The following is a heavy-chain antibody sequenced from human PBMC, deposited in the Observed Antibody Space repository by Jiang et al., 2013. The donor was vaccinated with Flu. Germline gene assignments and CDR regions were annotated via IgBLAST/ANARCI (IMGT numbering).Heavy chain of an antibody. D-gene: IGHD5-18*01. CDR2: INAGNGDT. CDR1: GYTFTNYG. V-gene: IGHV1-3*01. J-gene: IGHJ4*02. CDR3: ARGGVQLWSDY. Sequence: SGAEVKKPGASVKVSCKASGYTFTNYGIHWVRQAPGQSLEWMGCINAGNGDTKYSQKFQGRVTITRDTSASTAYMELSSLRSEDTAVYYCARGGVQLWSDYWGQGTLVTVSS.